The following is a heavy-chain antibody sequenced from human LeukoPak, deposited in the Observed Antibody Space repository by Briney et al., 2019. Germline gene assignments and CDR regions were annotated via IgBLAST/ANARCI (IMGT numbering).Heavy chain of an antibody. CDR1: GYSISSGYY. J-gene: IGHJ6*03. CDR2: IYYSGST. V-gene: IGHV4-61*01. D-gene: IGHD3-22*01. CDR3: AKLDSSGYYYMDV. Sequence: KSSETLSLTCTVSGYSISSGYYWGWIRQPPGKGLEWIGYIYYSGSTNSNPSLKSRVTISVDTSKNQFSLKLSSVTAADTAVYYCAKLDSSGYYYMDVWGKGTTVTISS.